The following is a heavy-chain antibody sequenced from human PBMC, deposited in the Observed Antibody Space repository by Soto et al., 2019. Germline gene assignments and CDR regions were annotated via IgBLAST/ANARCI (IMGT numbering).Heavy chain of an antibody. CDR1: GYTLTELS. CDR2: FDPEDGET. D-gene: IGHD4-17*01. J-gene: IGHJ5*02. CDR3: ATAPTVTTLLSLGWFDP. V-gene: IGHV1-24*01. Sequence: ASVKVSCKVSGYTLTELSMHCVRQAPGKGLEWMGGFDPEDGETIYAQKFQGRVTMTEDTPTDTAYMELSSLRSEDTAVYYCATAPTVTTLLSLGWFDPWGQGTLVTVSS.